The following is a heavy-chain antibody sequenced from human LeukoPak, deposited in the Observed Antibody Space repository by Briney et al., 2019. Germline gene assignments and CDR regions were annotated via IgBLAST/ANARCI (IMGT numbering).Heavy chain of an antibody. V-gene: IGHV1-2*02. CDR3: ARAGTGYDN. D-gene: IGHD3/OR15-3a*01. CDR1: XXXFTGYY. Sequence: SXXXFTGYYMHWVRQAPGQGXEWMGSINPNSGDTNYAQKFQGRVTMTRDTSISTTYMELSSLTSDDTAVYYCARAGTGYDNWGQGTLVTVSS. CDR2: INPNSGDT. J-gene: IGHJ4*02.